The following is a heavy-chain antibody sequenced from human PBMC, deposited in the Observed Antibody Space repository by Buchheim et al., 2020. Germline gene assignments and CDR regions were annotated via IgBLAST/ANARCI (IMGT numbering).Heavy chain of an antibody. D-gene: IGHD1-26*01. J-gene: IGHJ6*02. Sequence: QVQLVESGGGVVQPGRSLRLSCAASGFTFSSYGMHWVRQAPGKGLEWVAVISYDGSNKYYADSVKGRFTISRDNSKNTLYMQMNSLRAEDTAVYYCAKAWYSGSYYYYGMDVWVQGTT. CDR1: GFTFSSYG. V-gene: IGHV3-30*18. CDR3: AKAWYSGSYYYYGMDV. CDR2: ISYDGSNK.